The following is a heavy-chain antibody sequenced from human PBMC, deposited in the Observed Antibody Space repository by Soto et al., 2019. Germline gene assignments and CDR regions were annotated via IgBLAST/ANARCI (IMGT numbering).Heavy chain of an antibody. Sequence: GGSLRLSCAASGFTFSSYAMSWVRQAPGKGLEWVSAISGSGGSTYYADSVKGRFTISRDNSKNTLYLQMNSLRAEDTAVYYCANDRLEWLPRPNWFDPWGQGTLVTVSS. CDR1: GFTFSSYA. CDR2: ISGSGGST. V-gene: IGHV3-23*01. D-gene: IGHD3-3*01. J-gene: IGHJ5*02. CDR3: ANDRLEWLPRPNWFDP.